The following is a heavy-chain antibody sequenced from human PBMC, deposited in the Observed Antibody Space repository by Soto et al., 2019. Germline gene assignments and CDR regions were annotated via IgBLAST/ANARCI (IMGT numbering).Heavy chain of an antibody. CDR1: GYTFTSYG. CDR3: ARAGRYSSGWYFSAYYFDY. Sequence: GASVKVSCKASGYTFTSYGISWVRQAPGQGLEWMGWISAYNGNTNYAQKLQGRVTMTTDTSTSTAYMELRSLRSDDTAVYYCARAGRYSSGWYFSAYYFDYWGQGTLVTVSS. J-gene: IGHJ4*02. CDR2: ISAYNGNT. D-gene: IGHD6-19*01. V-gene: IGHV1-18*04.